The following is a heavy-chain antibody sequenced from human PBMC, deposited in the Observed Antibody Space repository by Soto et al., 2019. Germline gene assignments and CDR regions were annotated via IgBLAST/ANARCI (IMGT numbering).Heavy chain of an antibody. J-gene: IGHJ6*02. CDR1: GGTFSSYA. Sequence: ASVKVSCKASGGTFSSYAISWVRQAPGQGLEWMGGIIPIFGTANYAQKFQGRVTITADESTSTAYMELSSLRSEDTAVYYCARDPPHPGTKSYYYYYGMDVWGQGTTVTVSS. CDR2: IIPIFGTA. CDR3: ARDPPHPGTKSYYYYYGMDV. V-gene: IGHV1-69*13. D-gene: IGHD1-1*01.